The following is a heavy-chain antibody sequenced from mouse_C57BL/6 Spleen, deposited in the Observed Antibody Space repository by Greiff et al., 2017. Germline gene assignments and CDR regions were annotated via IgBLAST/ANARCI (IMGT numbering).Heavy chain of an antibody. CDR2: IDPKSGGT. Sequence: QVQLQQPGAELVKPGASVKLSCKASGYTFTSYWMHWVKQRPGRGLEWIGRIDPKSGGTKYNEKFKGKATLTVDKPSSTAYMQLSSLASEDSAVYYCAKDYERGYYFDYWGQGTTLTVSS. CDR1: GYTFTSYW. D-gene: IGHD2-4*01. CDR3: AKDYERGYYFDY. J-gene: IGHJ2*01. V-gene: IGHV1-72*01.